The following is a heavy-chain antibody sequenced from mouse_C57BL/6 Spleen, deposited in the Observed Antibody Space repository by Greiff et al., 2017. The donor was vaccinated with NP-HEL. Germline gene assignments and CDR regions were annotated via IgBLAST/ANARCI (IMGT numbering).Heavy chain of an antibody. V-gene: IGHV1-80*01. CDR1: GYAFSSYW. CDR2: IYPGDGDT. D-gene: IGHD2-5*01. CDR3: ARSPDSNYVKDGFAY. J-gene: IGHJ3*01. Sequence: VKLMESGAELVKPGASVKISCKASGYAFSSYWMNWVKQRPGKGLEWIGQIYPGDGDTNYNGKFKGKATLTADKSSSTAYMQLSSLTSEDSAVYFCARSPDSNYVKDGFAYWGQGTLVTVSA.